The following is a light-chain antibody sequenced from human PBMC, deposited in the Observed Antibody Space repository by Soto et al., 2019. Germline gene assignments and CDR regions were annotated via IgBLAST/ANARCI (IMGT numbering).Light chain of an antibody. CDR3: QQYKNWPPLT. V-gene: IGKV3-15*01. CDR1: QSVSYN. Sequence: EIVMTQSPATLSVSPGETATLSCRASQSVSYNLAWYQQKPGQGPRLVIYGAFSRATGIPARFSGSASGTEFTLTISSLQSEDFAVYYCQQYKNWPPLTFGGGTKVEIK. CDR2: GAF. J-gene: IGKJ4*01.